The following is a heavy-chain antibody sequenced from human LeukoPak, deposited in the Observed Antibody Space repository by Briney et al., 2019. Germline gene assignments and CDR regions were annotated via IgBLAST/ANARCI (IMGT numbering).Heavy chain of an antibody. J-gene: IGHJ2*01. CDR3: VREAVSSSWNNWYFDL. CDR2: IKQDGSEK. V-gene: IGHV3-7*01. Sequence: GGSLRLSCAASGFSFSSCWMSWVRQAPGKGLEWVANIKQDGSEKYYVDSVKGRFTISRDNAKNSLYMEMNSLRAEDTAVYYCVREAVSSSWNNWYFDLWGRGTLVTVSS. D-gene: IGHD6-13*01. CDR1: GFSFSSCW.